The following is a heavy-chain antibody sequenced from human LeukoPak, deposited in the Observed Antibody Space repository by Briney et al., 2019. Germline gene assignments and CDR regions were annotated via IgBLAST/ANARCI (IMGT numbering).Heavy chain of an antibody. Sequence: SETLSLTCTVSGDSISSYYWSWVRQPPGKGLEWIGYIHYSGSTNYSPSLKSRVTISVDTSKNQFSLKLSSVTAADTAVYYCARVEEGYGSGRRENYYYYYMDVWGKGTTVTISS. J-gene: IGHJ6*03. V-gene: IGHV4-59*01. CDR1: GDSISSYY. D-gene: IGHD3-10*01. CDR2: IHYSGST. CDR3: ARVEEGYGSGRRENYYYYYMDV.